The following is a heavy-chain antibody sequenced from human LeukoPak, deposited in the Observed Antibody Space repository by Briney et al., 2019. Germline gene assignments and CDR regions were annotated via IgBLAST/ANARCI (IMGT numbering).Heavy chain of an antibody. V-gene: IGHV3-7*03. J-gene: IGHJ4*02. CDR3: ARYSDGVVVPAAIYFDY. CDR1: GFTFSSYW. Sequence: GGSLRLSCAASGFTFSSYWMRWVRQAPGKGLEWVANIKQDGSEKHYVDSVKDRFTISRDYAKNSLYLHLTSLRAEDTAVYYCARYSDGVVVPAAIYFDYWGQGTLVTVSS. D-gene: IGHD2-2*01. CDR2: IKQDGSEK.